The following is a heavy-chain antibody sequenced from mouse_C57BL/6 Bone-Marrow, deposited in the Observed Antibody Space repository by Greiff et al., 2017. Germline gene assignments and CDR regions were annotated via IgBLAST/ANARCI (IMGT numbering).Heavy chain of an antibody. V-gene: IGHV1-75*01. CDR2: ICPGSGST. CDR1: FTDYY. CDR3: ARGGDYYGPWFAY. Sequence: FTDYYIHWVKQRPGQRLEWIGWICPGSGSTYYNEKFKGKATLTVDKSSSTAYMLLSSLTSEDSAVYFCARGGDYYGPWFAYWGQGTLVTVSA. D-gene: IGHD1-1*01. J-gene: IGHJ3*01.